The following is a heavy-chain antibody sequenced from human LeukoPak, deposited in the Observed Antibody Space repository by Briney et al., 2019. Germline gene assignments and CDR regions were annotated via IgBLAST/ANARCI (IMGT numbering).Heavy chain of an antibody. CDR1: GGTFSSYA. V-gene: IGHV1-69*05. CDR3: ARDRYYDSSGYYPAAFDI. D-gene: IGHD3-22*01. J-gene: IGHJ3*02. CDR2: VIPIFGTA. Sequence: AASVKVSCKASGGTFSSYAISWVRQAPGQGLEWMGGVIPIFGTANYAQKFQGRVTITTDESTSTAYMELSSLRSEDTAVYYCARDRYYDSSGYYPAAFDIWGQGTMVTVSS.